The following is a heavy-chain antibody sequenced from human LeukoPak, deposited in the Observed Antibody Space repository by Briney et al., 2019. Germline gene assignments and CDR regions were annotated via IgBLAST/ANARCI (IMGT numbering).Heavy chain of an antibody. CDR3: ARVPSSGWYRDAFDI. Sequence: PSETLSLTCTVSGGSISSCYWSWIRQPPGKGLEWIGYIYYSGSTNYNPSLKSRVTISVDTSKNQFSLKLSSVTAADTAVYYCARVPSSGWYRDAFDIWGQGTMVTVSS. D-gene: IGHD6-19*01. CDR1: GGSISSCY. CDR2: IYYSGST. V-gene: IGHV4-59*01. J-gene: IGHJ3*02.